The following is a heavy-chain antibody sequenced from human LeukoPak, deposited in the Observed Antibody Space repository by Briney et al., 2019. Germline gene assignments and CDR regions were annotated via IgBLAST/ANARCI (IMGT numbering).Heavy chain of an antibody. Sequence: PSETLSLTCTVSGYSISSVYYWGWIRQPPGKGLEWIASIYHDGDTFYNPSLKSRVTISVDTSKKYFSLTLTSVTAADTAVYYCARGRDGYNPWGQGTLVTVSS. J-gene: IGHJ5*02. D-gene: IGHD5-24*01. V-gene: IGHV4-38-2*02. CDR2: IYHDGDT. CDR1: GYSISSVYY. CDR3: ARGRDGYNP.